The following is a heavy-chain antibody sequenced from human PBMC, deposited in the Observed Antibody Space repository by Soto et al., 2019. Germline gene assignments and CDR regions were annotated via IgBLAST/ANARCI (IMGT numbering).Heavy chain of an antibody. J-gene: IGHJ5*02. CDR3: ARHQFRRRLDP. CDR2: IYYSGST. Sequence: SETLSLTCTVSGGSISSSSYYWGWIRQPPGKGLEWIGSIYYSGSTYYNPSLKSRVTISVDTSKNQFSLKLSSVTAADTAVYYCARHQFRRRLDPWGQGTLVTVSS. V-gene: IGHV4-39*01. CDR1: GGSISSSSYY.